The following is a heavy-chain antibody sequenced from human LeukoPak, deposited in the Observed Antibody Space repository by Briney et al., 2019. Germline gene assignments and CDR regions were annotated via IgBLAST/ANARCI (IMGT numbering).Heavy chain of an antibody. CDR2: ISYDGSNK. CDR1: GFTSSSYA. V-gene: IGHV3-30*04. D-gene: IGHD6-13*01. J-gene: IGHJ4*02. CDR3: ARGILAAAGSLDY. Sequence: GRSLRLSCAASGFTSSSYAMHWVRQAPGKGLEWVAVISYDGSNKYYADSVKGRFTISRDNSKNTLYLQMNSLRAEDTAVYYCARGILAAAGSLDYWGQGTLVTVSS.